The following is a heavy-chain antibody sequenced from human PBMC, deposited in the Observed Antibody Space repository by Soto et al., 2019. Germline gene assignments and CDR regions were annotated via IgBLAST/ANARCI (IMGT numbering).Heavy chain of an antibody. Sequence: QVQLVQSGAEVKKPGASVKVSCKASGYTFTSYGISWVRQAPGQGREWMGWISADNGNTNSAQKLQGRVTMTTDTSTSTVYMELRSLRSDDTAVYYCSRGEDYSNYEWFDPWGQGTLVTVSS. J-gene: IGHJ5*02. CDR2: ISADNGNT. V-gene: IGHV1-18*01. CDR3: SRGEDYSNYEWFDP. CDR1: GYTFTSYG. D-gene: IGHD4-4*01.